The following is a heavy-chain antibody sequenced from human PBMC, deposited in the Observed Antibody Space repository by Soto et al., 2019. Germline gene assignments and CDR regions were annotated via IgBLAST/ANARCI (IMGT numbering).Heavy chain of an antibody. V-gene: IGHV3-30*04. Sequence: GRSRRLDCTGSVFTFTRLSLHWVRQGPDKGLEWVAVVSFDGKVTYYADSVQGRFTVSRDISKNTIYLQANSLRPEDTPVYYCAREPYGDSQYFDYWGQGT. CDR1: VFTFTRLS. CDR2: VSFDGKVT. J-gene: IGHJ4*02. CDR3: AREPYGDSQYFDY. D-gene: IGHD2-21*02.